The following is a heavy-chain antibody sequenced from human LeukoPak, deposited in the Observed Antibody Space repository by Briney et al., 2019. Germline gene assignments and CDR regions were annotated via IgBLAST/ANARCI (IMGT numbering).Heavy chain of an antibody. CDR1: GFIFSSYS. Sequence: PGGSLRLSCTASGFIFSSYSMSWVRQAPGKGLEWVSYITNSSSTIYYADSVRGRFTISRDSAKNSLYLQMSSLRAEDTAVYYCLVLYMDVWGKGTTVTVSS. V-gene: IGHV3-48*01. CDR2: ITNSSSTI. J-gene: IGHJ6*03. CDR3: LVLYMDV.